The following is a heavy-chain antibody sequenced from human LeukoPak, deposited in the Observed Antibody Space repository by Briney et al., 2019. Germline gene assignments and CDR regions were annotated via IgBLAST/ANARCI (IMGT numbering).Heavy chain of an antibody. CDR3: ARCDNNWFDP. Sequence: PSETLSLTCTVSGGSISNYHWGWIRQPPGKGLEWIGYIFYSGSTNDNPSLKSRVTISVDTSKNQFSLRLSSVTAADTAVYYCARCDNNWFDPWGQGTLVTVSS. CDR2: IFYSGST. CDR1: GGSISNYH. V-gene: IGHV4-59*01. D-gene: IGHD3-9*01. J-gene: IGHJ5*02.